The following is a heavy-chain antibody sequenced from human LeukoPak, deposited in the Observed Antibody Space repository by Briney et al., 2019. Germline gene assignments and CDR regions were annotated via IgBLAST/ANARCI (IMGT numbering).Heavy chain of an antibody. CDR2: ISAYNGNT. CDR1: GYTFTSYG. Sequence: ASVKVSCKASGYTFTSYGISWVRQAPGQGLEWMGWISAYNGNTNYAQKLQGRVTMATDTSTSTAYMELRSLRSDDTAVYYCARTAALGGFVDYWGQGTLVTVSS. J-gene: IGHJ4*02. D-gene: IGHD6-13*01. CDR3: ARTAALGGFVDY. V-gene: IGHV1-18*01.